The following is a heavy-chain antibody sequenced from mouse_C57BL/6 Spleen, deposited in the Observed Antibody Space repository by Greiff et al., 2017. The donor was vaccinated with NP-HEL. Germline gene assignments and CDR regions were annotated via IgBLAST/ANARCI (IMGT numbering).Heavy chain of an antibody. Sequence: QVQLQQPGTELVKPGASVKLSYKASGYTFTSYWMHWVKQRPGQGLEWIGNINPSNGGTNYNEKFKSKATLTVDKSSSTAYMQLSSLTSEDSAVYYCARRSEIYYGNYDAMDYWGQGTSVTVSS. V-gene: IGHV1-53*01. CDR2: INPSNGGT. CDR3: ARRSEIYYGNYDAMDY. D-gene: IGHD2-1*01. J-gene: IGHJ4*01. CDR1: GYTFTSYW.